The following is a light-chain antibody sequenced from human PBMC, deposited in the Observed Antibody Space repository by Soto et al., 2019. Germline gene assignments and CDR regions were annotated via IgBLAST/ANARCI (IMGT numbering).Light chain of an antibody. CDR1: SSDVGGYNN. Sequence: QSALTQPASVSGSPGQSITISCIGSSSDVGGYNNGSWYQQHPGKAPKLMIYEVSKRPSGVPDRFSGSKSGNTASLTVSGLQAEDEADYYCSSYAGSNNYVVFGGGTKPTVL. CDR3: SSYAGSNNYVV. CDR2: EVS. V-gene: IGLV2-8*01. J-gene: IGLJ2*01.